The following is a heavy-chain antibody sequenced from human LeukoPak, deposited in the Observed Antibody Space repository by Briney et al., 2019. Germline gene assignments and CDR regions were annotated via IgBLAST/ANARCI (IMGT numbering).Heavy chain of an antibody. J-gene: IGHJ5*02. CDR3: AREGRFGGVVAPQGWFDP. CDR1: GGSISSYY. CDR2: IYYSGST. V-gene: IGHV4-59*12. D-gene: IGHD3-16*02. Sequence: PSETLSLTCTVSGGSISSYYWSWIRQPPGKGLEWIGYIYYSGSTNYNPSLKSRVTISIDASKNQFSLKLNSVTAADTAVYFCAREGRFGGVVAPQGWFDPWGQGTLVTVSS.